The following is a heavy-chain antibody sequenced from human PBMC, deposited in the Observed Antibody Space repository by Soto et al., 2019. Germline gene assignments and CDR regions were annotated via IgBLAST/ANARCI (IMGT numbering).Heavy chain of an antibody. J-gene: IGHJ4*02. D-gene: IGHD3-22*01. CDR2: ISGSGGST. CDR1: GFTFSSYA. CDR3: AKDHDSSGYYYNGGSGYFDY. Sequence: GGSLRLSCAASGFTFSSYAMSWVRQAPGKGLEWVSAISGSGGSTYYADSVKGRFTISRDNSKNTLYLQMNSLRAEDTAVYYCAKDHDSSGYYYNGGSGYFDYWGQGTLVTVSS. V-gene: IGHV3-23*01.